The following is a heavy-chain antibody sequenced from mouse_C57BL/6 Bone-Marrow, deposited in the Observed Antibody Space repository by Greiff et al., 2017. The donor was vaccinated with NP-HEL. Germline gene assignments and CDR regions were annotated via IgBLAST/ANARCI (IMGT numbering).Heavy chain of an antibody. CDR3: ARSPLWLRRNYYARDY. V-gene: IGHV3-8*01. Sequence: EVKLQESGPGLAKPSQTLSLTCSVTGYSITSDYWNWIRKFPGNKLEYMGYISYSGSTSYNPSLKSRISITRDTSTNQYYLQLNSMTTRNTATYYCARSPLWLRRNYYARDYGGQGTAVTVSS. J-gene: IGHJ4*01. CDR1: GYSITSDY. D-gene: IGHD2-2*01. CDR2: ISYSGST.